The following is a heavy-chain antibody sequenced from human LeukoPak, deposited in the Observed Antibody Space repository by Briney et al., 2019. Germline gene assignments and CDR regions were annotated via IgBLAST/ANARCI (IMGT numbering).Heavy chain of an antibody. CDR3: ARADTIFGVAQQGYYYGMDV. J-gene: IGHJ6*02. CDR1: GYTFTSYY. CDR2: INPSGGST. D-gene: IGHD3-3*01. V-gene: IGHV1-46*01. Sequence: ASVKVSCKASGYTFTSYYMHWVRQAPGQGLEWMGIINPSGGSTSYAQKFQGRVTMTRDTSTSTVYMELSSLRSEDTAVYYCARADTIFGVAQQGYYYGMDVWGQGTTVTVSS.